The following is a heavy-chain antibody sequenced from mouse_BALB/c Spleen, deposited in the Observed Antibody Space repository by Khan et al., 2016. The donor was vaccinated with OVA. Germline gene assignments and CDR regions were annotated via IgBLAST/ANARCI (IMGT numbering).Heavy chain of an antibody. D-gene: IGHD2-10*01. J-gene: IGHJ3*01. CDR3: ARVGPYHGNYGVWFAY. V-gene: IGHV1-4*01. CDR1: GYTFTSYT. CDR2: INPSTIYT. Sequence: QVQLKQSGAELARPGASVKMSCKASGYTFTSYTIHWVKPRPGQGLEWIGYINPSTIYTNYNQKFRDKATLTADKSSRTAYIQRSSLTSEDSAVYYCARVGPYHGNYGVWFAYWGQGTRVTVSA.